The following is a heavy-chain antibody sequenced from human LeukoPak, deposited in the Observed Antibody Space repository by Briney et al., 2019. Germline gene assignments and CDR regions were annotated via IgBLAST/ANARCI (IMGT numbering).Heavy chain of an antibody. V-gene: IGHV1-2*02. CDR1: GYTFTGYY. Sequence: ASVKVSCKASGYTFTGYYMHWVRQAPGQGLEWTGWINPNSGGIKYAQTFKGRVTMTRDTSISTAYMELSSLRSDDTAVYYCARDGDTYGYYYYGMDVWGQGTTVTVSS. CDR2: INPNSGGI. J-gene: IGHJ6*02. CDR3: ARDGDTYGYYYYGMDV. D-gene: IGHD5-18*01.